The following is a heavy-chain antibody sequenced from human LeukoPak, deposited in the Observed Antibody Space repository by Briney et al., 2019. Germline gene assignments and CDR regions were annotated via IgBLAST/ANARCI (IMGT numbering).Heavy chain of an antibody. V-gene: IGHV1-46*01. J-gene: IGHJ4*02. D-gene: IGHD3-9*01. CDR3: ARALKYYDILTGYPYYFDY. CDR1: GYTFTTYY. CDR2: INPSGGST. Sequence: GASVKVSCKASGYTFTTYYMHWVRQAPGQGLEWMGIINPSGGSTTYAQKFRGKVTMTRDTSTSTVYMELSSLRSEDTAVYYCARALKYYDILTGYPYYFDYWGQGTLVTVSS.